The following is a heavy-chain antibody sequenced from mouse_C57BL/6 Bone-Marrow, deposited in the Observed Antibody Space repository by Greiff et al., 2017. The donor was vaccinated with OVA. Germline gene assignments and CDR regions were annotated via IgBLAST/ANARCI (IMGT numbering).Heavy chain of an antibody. D-gene: IGHD2-2*01. CDR1: GYTFTSYW. CDR2: IDPNSGGT. V-gene: IGHV1-72*01. CDR3: ARSTMVTTRERDYYAMDY. J-gene: IGHJ4*01. Sequence: VQLQQSGAELVKPGASVKLSCKASGYTFTSYWMHWVKQRPGRGLEWIGRIDPNSGGTKYNEKFKSKATLTVDKPSSTAYMQLSSLTSEDSAVYYCARSTMVTTRERDYYAMDYWGQGTSVTVSS.